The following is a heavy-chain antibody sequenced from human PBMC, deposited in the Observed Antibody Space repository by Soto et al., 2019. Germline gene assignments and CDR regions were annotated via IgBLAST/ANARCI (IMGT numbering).Heavy chain of an antibody. J-gene: IGHJ4*02. V-gene: IGHV3-23*01. CDR3: AKYHPDGWSGSLDY. CDR1: GFTFSIYA. CDR2: ISGSGTSS. Sequence: EVQLLESGGGLVQPGGSLRLSCAASGFTFSIYAMSWVRQAPGKGLEWVSGISGSGTSSYYADSVKGRFTFSRDNSKNTLNLQMNSLRADDTAVYFCAKYHPDGWSGSLDYRGQGTLVTVSS. D-gene: IGHD2-15*01.